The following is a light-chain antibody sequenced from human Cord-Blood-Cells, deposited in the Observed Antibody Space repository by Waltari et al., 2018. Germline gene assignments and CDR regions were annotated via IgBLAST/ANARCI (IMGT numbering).Light chain of an antibody. Sequence: QPVLTQPPSASASLGASVTLTCTLSSGSCNYNVDCCQPQPGTGPRFVMRVGTGGIVGSKGDGIPDRFSVLGSGLNRYLTIKNIQEEDESDYHCGADHGSGSNFVVFGGGTKLTVL. CDR1: SGSCNYN. V-gene: IGLV9-49*01. CDR2: VGTGGIVG. CDR3: GADHGSGSNFVV. J-gene: IGLJ2*01.